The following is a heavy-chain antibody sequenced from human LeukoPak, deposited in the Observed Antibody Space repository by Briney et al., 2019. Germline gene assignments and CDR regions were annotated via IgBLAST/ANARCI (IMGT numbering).Heavy chain of an antibody. Sequence: GASVKVSCKASGYRFTSYGIFWVRQAPGQGLEWMGWISAYNGNTNYAQKLQGRVTMTRDTSTSTAYMELRSLRSDDTAVYYCGRVPSTLYDFWSAYLIAYWGQGTLVTVSS. J-gene: IGHJ4*02. V-gene: IGHV1-18*01. CDR2: ISAYNGNT. CDR3: GRVPSTLYDFWSAYLIAY. D-gene: IGHD3-3*01. CDR1: GYRFTSYG.